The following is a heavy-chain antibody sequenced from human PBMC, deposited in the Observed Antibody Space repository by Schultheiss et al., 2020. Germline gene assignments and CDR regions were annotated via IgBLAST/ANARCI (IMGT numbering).Heavy chain of an antibody. Sequence: GESLKISCKASGYTFTGYYMHWVRQAPGQGLEWMGWINPNSGGTNYAQKLQGRVTMTTDTSTSTAYMELRSLRSDDTAVYYCARDQRSGYYRIYYYGMDVWGQGTTVTVSS. V-gene: IGHV1-2*02. J-gene: IGHJ6*02. CDR3: ARDQRSGYYRIYYYGMDV. CDR1: GYTFTGYY. D-gene: IGHD3-3*01. CDR2: INPNSGGT.